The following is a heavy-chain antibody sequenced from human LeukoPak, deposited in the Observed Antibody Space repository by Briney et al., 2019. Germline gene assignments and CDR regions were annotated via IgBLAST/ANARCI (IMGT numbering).Heavy chain of an antibody. CDR1: GFTFGSYW. Sequence: PGESLRLSCAASGFTFGSYWMTWVRQAPGKGLEWMANIRHDGGAKNYVDSVRGRFTISRDNAKNSLYLQMNSLRAEDTAVYYCARDYYASGTYDYWGQGTLVTVSS. CDR2: IRHDGGAK. D-gene: IGHD3-10*01. J-gene: IGHJ4*02. CDR3: ARDYYASGTYDY. V-gene: IGHV3-7*04.